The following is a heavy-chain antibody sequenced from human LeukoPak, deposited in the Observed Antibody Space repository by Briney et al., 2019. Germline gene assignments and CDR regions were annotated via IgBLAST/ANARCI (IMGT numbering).Heavy chain of an antibody. CDR3: ARSEWAFLPLDY. D-gene: IGHD1-26*01. V-gene: IGHV3-66*01. J-gene: IGHJ4*02. Sequence: PGGSLRLSCAASGFTVSSNYMSWVRQAPGKGLEWVSVIYSGGSTYYAGSMKGRFTISRDNSKNKLYLQINSLRAEETAVYYCARSEWAFLPLDYWGQGSLVTVSS. CDR2: IYSGGST. CDR1: GFTVSSNY.